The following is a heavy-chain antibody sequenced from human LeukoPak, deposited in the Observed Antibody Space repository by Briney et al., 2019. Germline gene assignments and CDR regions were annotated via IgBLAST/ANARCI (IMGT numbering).Heavy chain of an antibody. V-gene: IGHV1-2*04. CDR3: ARAGGSLRYGAFDI. Sequence: ASVKVSCKASGYTFTSYGISWVRQAPGQGLEWMGWINPNSGGTNYAQKFQGWVTMTRDTSISTAYMELSRLRSDDTAVYYCARAGGSLRYGAFDIWGQGTMVTVSS. CDR2: INPNSGGT. CDR1: GYTFTSYG. D-gene: IGHD1-26*01. J-gene: IGHJ3*02.